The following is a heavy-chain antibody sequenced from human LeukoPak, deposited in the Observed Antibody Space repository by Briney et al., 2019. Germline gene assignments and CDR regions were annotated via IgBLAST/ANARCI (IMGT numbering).Heavy chain of an antibody. CDR3: ARVREYYYGSGRAFDI. Sequence: PSETLPLTCTVSGGSISSYYWSWIRQPPGKGLEWIGYIYYSGSTNYNPSLKSRVTISVDTSKNQFSLKLSSVTAADTAVYYCARVREYYYGSGRAFDIWGQGTMVTVSS. D-gene: IGHD3-10*01. J-gene: IGHJ3*02. CDR2: IYYSGST. V-gene: IGHV4-59*01. CDR1: GGSISSYY.